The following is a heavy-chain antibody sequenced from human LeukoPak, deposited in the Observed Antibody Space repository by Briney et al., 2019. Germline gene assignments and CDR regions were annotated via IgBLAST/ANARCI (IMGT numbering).Heavy chain of an antibody. V-gene: IGHV4-39*07. CDR1: GGSISSGNYY. J-gene: IGHJ4*01. CDR2: ISHSGST. Sequence: SETLSLTCTVSGGSISSGNYYWGWIRQPPGKGLEWIGSISHSGSTYYNASLKSRVRISVDTSKNQFSLKLSSVTAADTAVYYCARDLGDYWSGFRSYFFDYWGQAPWSLSPQ. CDR3: ARDLGDYWSGFRSYFFDY. D-gene: IGHD3-3*01.